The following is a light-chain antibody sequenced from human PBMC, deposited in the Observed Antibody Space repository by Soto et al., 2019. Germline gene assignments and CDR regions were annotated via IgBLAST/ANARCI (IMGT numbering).Light chain of an antibody. Sequence: DIQLTQSPAFLSTSVGDKVTITFRASQDISNHLAWYQQKPGKAPNLLVYSASTLQSGVPSRFSGSGSGTEFTLTISSLQPEDFATYFCQQINSYPVTFGGGTKVEIE. V-gene: IGKV1-9*01. J-gene: IGKJ4*01. CDR2: SAS. CDR1: QDISNH. CDR3: QQINSYPVT.